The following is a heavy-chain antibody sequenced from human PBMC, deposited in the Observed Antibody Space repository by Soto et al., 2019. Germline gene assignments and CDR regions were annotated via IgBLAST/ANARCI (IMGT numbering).Heavy chain of an antibody. J-gene: IGHJ4*02. Sequence: QVQLVQSGAEVKNPGSSVKVSCKASGGTFSSYAISWVRQAPGQGLEWMGGIIPIFGTANYAQKFQGRVTITADKSTSTAYMELSSLRSEDTAVYYCARDWVACSGGSCYSGGFDYLGPGTLVTVSS. CDR1: GGTFSSYA. V-gene: IGHV1-69*06. CDR2: IIPIFGTA. D-gene: IGHD2-15*01. CDR3: ARDWVACSGGSCYSGGFDY.